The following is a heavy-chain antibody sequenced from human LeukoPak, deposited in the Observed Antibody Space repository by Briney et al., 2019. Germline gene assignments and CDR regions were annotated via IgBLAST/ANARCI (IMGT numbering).Heavy chain of an antibody. CDR1: GGSISSYY. V-gene: IGHV4-4*07. D-gene: IGHD6-13*01. CDR3: ARRVREFAIIAAAGKSWFDP. J-gene: IGHJ5*02. CDR2: IYTSGST. Sequence: SETLSLTCTVSGGSISSYYWSWIRQPPGKGLEWIGRIYTSGSTNYNPSLKSRVTMSVDTSKNQFSLKLSSVTAADTAVYYCARRVREFAIIAAAGKSWFDPWGQGTLVTVSS.